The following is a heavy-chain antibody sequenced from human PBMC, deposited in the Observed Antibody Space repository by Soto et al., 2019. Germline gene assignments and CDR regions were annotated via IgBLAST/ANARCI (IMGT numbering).Heavy chain of an antibody. Sequence: GASVKVSCKASGYTFTSYGISWVRQAPGQGLEWMGWISAYNGNTNYAQKLQGRVTMTTDTSTSTAYMELRSLRSDDTAVYYCATVFFSAAILLDLSYYYYYMDVWGKGTTVTVSS. D-gene: IGHD2-2*02. CDR1: GYTFTSYG. V-gene: IGHV1-18*01. CDR2: ISAYNGNT. CDR3: ATVFFSAAILLDLSYYYYYMDV. J-gene: IGHJ6*03.